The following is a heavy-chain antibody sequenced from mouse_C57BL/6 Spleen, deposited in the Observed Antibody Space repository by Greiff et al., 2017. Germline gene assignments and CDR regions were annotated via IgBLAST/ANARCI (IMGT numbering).Heavy chain of an antibody. CDR2: ISSGGDYI. Sequence: DVKLVESGAGLVKPGGSLKLSCAASGFTFSSYAMSWVRQTPEKRLEWVAYISSGGDYIYYADTVKGRFTISRDNARNTLYLQMSSLKSEDTAMYYCTRDPLITTVVAYWYFDVWGTGTTVTVSS. J-gene: IGHJ1*03. CDR1: GFTFSSYA. D-gene: IGHD1-1*01. CDR3: TRDPLITTVVAYWYFDV. V-gene: IGHV5-9-1*02.